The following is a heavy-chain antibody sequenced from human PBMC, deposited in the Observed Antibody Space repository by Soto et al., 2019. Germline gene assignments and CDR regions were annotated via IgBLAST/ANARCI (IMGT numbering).Heavy chain of an antibody. CDR2: ISSSGSTI. V-gene: IGHV3-48*03. D-gene: IGHD4-4*01. CDR1: GFTFSSYE. Sequence: GGSLRLSCAASGFTFSSYEMNWVRQAPGKGLEWVSYISSSGSTIYYADSVKGRFTISRDNAKNSLYLQMNSLRAEDTAVYYCARDSYSNYLSGPDFYYYGMDVWGQGTTVTVSS. J-gene: IGHJ6*02. CDR3: ARDSYSNYLSGPDFYYYGMDV.